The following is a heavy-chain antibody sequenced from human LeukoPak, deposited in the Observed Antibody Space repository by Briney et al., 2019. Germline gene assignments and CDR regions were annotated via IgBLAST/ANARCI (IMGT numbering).Heavy chain of an antibody. V-gene: IGHV4-34*01. D-gene: IGHD6-19*01. CDR1: GGSFSGYY. J-gene: IGHJ5*02. Sequence: SETLSLTCAVYGGSFSGYYWSWIRQPPGKGLEWIGEINHSGSTNYNPSLKSRVTISVDTSKNQSSLKLSSVTATDTAVYYCAREIAVTGTLRFDPWGQGTLVTVSS. CDR3: AREIAVTGTLRFDP. CDR2: INHSGST.